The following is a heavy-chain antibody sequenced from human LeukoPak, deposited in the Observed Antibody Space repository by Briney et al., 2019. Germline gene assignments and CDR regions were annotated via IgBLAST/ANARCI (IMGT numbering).Heavy chain of an antibody. D-gene: IGHD3-10*01. V-gene: IGHV4-34*01. Sequence: PSETLSLTCAVYGGSFSGYYWSWIRQPPGKGLEWIGEINHSGSTNYNPSLKSRVTISVDTSKNQFSLKLSSVTAADTAVYYCARRRGVRGVKYYYYGMDVWGQGTTVTVSS. J-gene: IGHJ6*02. CDR1: GGSFSGYY. CDR3: ARRRGVRGVKYYYYGMDV. CDR2: INHSGST.